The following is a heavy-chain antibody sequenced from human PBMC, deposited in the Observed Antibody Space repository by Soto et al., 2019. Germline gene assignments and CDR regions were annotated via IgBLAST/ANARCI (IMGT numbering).Heavy chain of an antibody. J-gene: IGHJ4*02. V-gene: IGHV1-18*04. CDR1: GYTFTSYG. CDR2: ISAYNGNT. Sequence: QVQLVQSGAEVKKPGASVKVSCKASGYTFTSYGISWVRQAPGQGLEWLGWISAYNGNTNYAQKLQGRATMTTDTATSTAYMEVRSVSSDDTAVYYCASDWLYGHGSGSYYNELPDFEYLGQQTLVSVS. CDR3: ASDWLYGHGSGSYYNELPDFEY. D-gene: IGHD3-10*01.